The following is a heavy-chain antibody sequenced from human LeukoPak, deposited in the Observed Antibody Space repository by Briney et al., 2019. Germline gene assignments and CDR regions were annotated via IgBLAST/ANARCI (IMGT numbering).Heavy chain of an antibody. CDR1: GFTVSSNY. Sequence: PGGSLRLSCTVSGFTVSSNYMTWVRQAPGKGLEWVSVIYSDGTTHNADSVKGRFTISRDNSKNTLYLQINSLRAEDTAVYYCARGIAAAGTGLFNWGQGTLLTVSS. CDR2: IYSDGTT. D-gene: IGHD6-13*01. J-gene: IGHJ4*02. CDR3: ARGIAAAGTGLFN. V-gene: IGHV3-53*01.